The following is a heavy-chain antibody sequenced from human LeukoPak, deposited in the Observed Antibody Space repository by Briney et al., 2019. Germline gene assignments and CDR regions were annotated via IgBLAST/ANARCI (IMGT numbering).Heavy chain of an antibody. D-gene: IGHD6-13*01. Sequence: GGSLRLSCAASGFTFSSYAMSWVRQAPGKGLEWVSAISGSGGSTYYADSVKGRFTISRDNSKNTLYLQMNSLRAEDTAVYYCAKDRGVAAAVRIGAFDIWGQGTMVTVSS. V-gene: IGHV3-23*01. CDR1: GFTFSSYA. CDR2: ISGSGGST. J-gene: IGHJ3*02. CDR3: AKDRGVAAAVRIGAFDI.